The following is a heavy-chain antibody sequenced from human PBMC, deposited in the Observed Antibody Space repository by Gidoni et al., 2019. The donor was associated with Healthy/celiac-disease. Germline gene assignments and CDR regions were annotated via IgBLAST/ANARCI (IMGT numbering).Heavy chain of an antibody. V-gene: IGHV4-34*01. CDR1: GGSFSGYY. J-gene: IGHJ5*02. CDR3: ARGLGAGTGWFDP. CDR2: INHSGST. Sequence: QVQLQQWGAGLLKPSETLSLTCAVYGGSFSGYYWSWIRQPPGKGLEWIGEINHSGSTNYNPSLKSRVTISVDTSKNQFSLKLSSVTAADTAVYYCARGLGAGTGWFDPWGQGTLVTVSS. D-gene: IGHD6-13*01.